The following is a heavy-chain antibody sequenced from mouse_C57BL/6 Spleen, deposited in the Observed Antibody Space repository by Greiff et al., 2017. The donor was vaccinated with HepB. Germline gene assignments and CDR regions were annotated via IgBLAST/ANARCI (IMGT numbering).Heavy chain of an antibody. Sequence: QVQLQQSGAELVKPGASVKISCKASGYAFSSYWMNWVKQRPGKGLEWIGQIYPGDGDTNYNGKFKGKATLTADKSSSTAYMQLSSLTSEDSAVYFCARSGPTPQAGDDYWGQGTTLTVSS. D-gene: IGHD1-1*01. CDR2: IYPGDGDT. CDR1: GYAFSSYW. CDR3: ARSGPTPQAGDDY. J-gene: IGHJ2*01. V-gene: IGHV1-80*01.